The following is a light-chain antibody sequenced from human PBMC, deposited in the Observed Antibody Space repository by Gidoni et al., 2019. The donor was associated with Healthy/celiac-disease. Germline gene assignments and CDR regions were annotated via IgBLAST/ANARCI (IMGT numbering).Light chain of an antibody. CDR1: QSVSSN. Sequence: EIVMTQSPATLSVSQGERATLSSRASQSVSSNLDLYQQKPGHAPRLLIYGASTRATGIPARFSGSGSGTEFTLTISSLQSEDFAVYYCQQYNNWPPLTFGGGTKVEIK. CDR3: QQYNNWPPLT. CDR2: GAS. V-gene: IGKV3-15*01. J-gene: IGKJ4*01.